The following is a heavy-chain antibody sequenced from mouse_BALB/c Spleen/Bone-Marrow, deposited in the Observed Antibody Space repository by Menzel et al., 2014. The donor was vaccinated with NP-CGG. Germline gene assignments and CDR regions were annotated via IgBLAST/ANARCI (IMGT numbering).Heavy chain of an antibody. V-gene: IGHV2-6-5*01. D-gene: IGHD4-1*02. CDR2: IWGGGST. CDR3: AKLNWVYAMDY. Sequence: VHLVESGPGLVAPSRSLSVTCTVPGFSLTDYGVTWIRQPPGKGLEWLGIIWGGGSTFYNSSLRSRLNVSKDNSKSQVFLKMNSLQADDTAMYYCAKLNWVYAMDYWGQGTSVTVSS. CDR1: GFSLTDYG. J-gene: IGHJ4*01.